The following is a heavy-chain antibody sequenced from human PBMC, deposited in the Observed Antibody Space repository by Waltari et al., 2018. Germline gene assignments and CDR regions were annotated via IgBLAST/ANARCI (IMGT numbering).Heavy chain of an antibody. J-gene: IGHJ3*02. CDR3: ARLWDIVVVPAAADAFDI. CDR1: GYSISSGSY. V-gene: IGHV4-38-2*01. D-gene: IGHD2-2*01. Sequence: QVQLQESGPGLVQPSETLSLTCAVSGYSISSGSYWGWIRQPPGKGLEWIGSTYHSGSTYYNPSLKSRVTISVDTSKNQFSLKLSSVTAADTAVYYCARLWDIVVVPAAADAFDIWGQGTMVTVSS. CDR2: TYHSGST.